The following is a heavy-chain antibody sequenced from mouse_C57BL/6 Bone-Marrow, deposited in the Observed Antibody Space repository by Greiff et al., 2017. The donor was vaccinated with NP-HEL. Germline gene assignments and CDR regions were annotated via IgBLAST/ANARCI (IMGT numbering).Heavy chain of an antibody. D-gene: IGHD3-2*02. J-gene: IGHJ2*01. CDR1: GYTFTSYG. V-gene: IGHV1-81*01. Sequence: VQLQESGAELARPGASVKLPCKASGYTFTSYGISWVKQRTGQGLEWIGEIYPRSGNTYYNEKFKGKATLTADKSSSTAYMELRSLTSEDSAVYFCARASSGWRRDYWGQGTTLTVSS. CDR2: IYPRSGNT. CDR3: ARASSGWRRDY.